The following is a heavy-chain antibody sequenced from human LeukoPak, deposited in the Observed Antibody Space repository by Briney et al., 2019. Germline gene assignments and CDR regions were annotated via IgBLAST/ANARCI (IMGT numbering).Heavy chain of an antibody. CDR3: ARCHLGLSP. CDR1: GGSISGYS. D-gene: IGHD3-10*01. J-gene: IGHJ5*02. Sequence: SETLSLTCTVSGGSISGYSWTWIRQPPGQGLEWIGYFHNSRTTSYNPSLTGRVIISVDTAMGQISLKLNSVTAADTAVYYCARCHLGLSPWGQGTLVTVSS. CDR2: FHNSRTT. V-gene: IGHV4-59*01.